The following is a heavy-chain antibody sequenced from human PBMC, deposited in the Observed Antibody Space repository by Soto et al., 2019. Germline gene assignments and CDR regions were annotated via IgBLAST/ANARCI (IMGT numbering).Heavy chain of an antibody. CDR1: GFTFSSYG. CDR2: ISYDGSNK. D-gene: IGHD2-15*01. CDR3: AKLVVVVAATGMDV. V-gene: IGHV3-30*18. J-gene: IGHJ6*02. Sequence: QVQLVESGGGVVQPGRSLRLSCAASGFTFSSYGMHWVRQAPGKGLEWVAVISYDGSNKYYADSVKGRFTISRDNSKNTLYLQMNSLRAEDTAVYYCAKLVVVVAATGMDVWGQGTTVTVSS.